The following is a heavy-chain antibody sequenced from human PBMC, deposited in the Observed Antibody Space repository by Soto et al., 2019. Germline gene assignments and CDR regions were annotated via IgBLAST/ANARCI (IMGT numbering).Heavy chain of an antibody. V-gene: IGHV2-5*02. Sequence: QITLKESGPTLVKPTQTLTLTCSFSGFSVSTSGLGVAWIRQPPGQALEWLALIYWDDDKRYSPSLQRRLTITKDTSKNQVVLTMTNMDPVDTVTYYCAHRRYGNDFDYWGQGTLVTVSS. D-gene: IGHD1-1*01. CDR2: IYWDDDK. CDR3: AHRRYGNDFDY. J-gene: IGHJ4*02. CDR1: GFSVSTSGLG.